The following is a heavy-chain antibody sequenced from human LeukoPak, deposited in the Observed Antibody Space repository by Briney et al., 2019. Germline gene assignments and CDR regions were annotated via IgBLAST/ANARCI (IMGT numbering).Heavy chain of an antibody. CDR3: ARNDYGDYYFDY. CDR2: ISKDGNNI. V-gene: IGHV3-30-3*01. J-gene: IGHJ4*02. D-gene: IGHD4-17*01. Sequence: GGSLRLSCAASGLTFSRYAMHWVRQAPGKGLEWVAIISKDGNNIYYADSVKGRFTISRDNSRNTLYLQVNSLRAEDTAMYYCARNDYGDYYFDYWGLGTLVTVSS. CDR1: GLTFSRYA.